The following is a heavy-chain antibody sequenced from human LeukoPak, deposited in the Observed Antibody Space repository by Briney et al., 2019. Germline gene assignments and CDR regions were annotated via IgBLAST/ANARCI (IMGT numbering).Heavy chain of an antibody. CDR2: DHDSGDS. CDR1: GASISSYY. V-gene: IGHV4-59*08. Sequence: SETLSLTCSVSGASISSYYWNWIRQPPRKGLEWIGYDHDSGDSNYNPSLKSRVTISMDTSKNQFFLHLTSVTAADTAVYYCGTSSHSGSYRAHWGQGTLVTVSA. CDR3: GTSSHSGSYRAH. J-gene: IGHJ4*02. D-gene: IGHD3-10*01.